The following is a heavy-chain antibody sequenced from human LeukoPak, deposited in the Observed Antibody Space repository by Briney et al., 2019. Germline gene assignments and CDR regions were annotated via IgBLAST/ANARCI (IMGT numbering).Heavy chain of an antibody. Sequence: GGSLRLSCAASGFTFSSYGMSWVRQAPGKGLQWVSSISDDGYGTYYADSVKGRFTISRDNAKNSLYLQMNSLRAEDTAVYYCAELGITMIGGVWGKGTTVTISS. CDR3: AELGITMIGGV. CDR2: ISDDGYGT. V-gene: IGHV3-21*01. CDR1: GFTFSSYG. D-gene: IGHD3-10*02. J-gene: IGHJ6*04.